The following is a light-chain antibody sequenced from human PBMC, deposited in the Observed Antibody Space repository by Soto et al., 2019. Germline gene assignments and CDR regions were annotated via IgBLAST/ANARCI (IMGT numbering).Light chain of an antibody. CDR3: QQYNSYSET. J-gene: IGKJ1*01. CDR2: DAS. V-gene: IGKV1-5*01. Sequence: DIQMTQSPSTLSASVGDRVTITCRASQSISSWLAWYQQKPGKAPKLLIYDASSLESGVPSRFSDSGSGTEITLSISSPQPNDFETYYCQQYNSYSETFGQGTKVEL. CDR1: QSISSW.